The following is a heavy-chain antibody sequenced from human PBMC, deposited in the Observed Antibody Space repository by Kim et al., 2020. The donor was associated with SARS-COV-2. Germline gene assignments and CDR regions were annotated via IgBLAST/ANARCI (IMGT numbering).Heavy chain of an antibody. D-gene: IGHD1-1*01. Sequence: GNSYSNPSLPDRVTISVDTSRNEFSLDLKSVNAADTAVYYCARLKNNNECDCWGQGTLVTVSS. V-gene: IGHV4-30-2*03. CDR2: GNS. CDR3: ARLKNNNECDC. J-gene: IGHJ4*02.